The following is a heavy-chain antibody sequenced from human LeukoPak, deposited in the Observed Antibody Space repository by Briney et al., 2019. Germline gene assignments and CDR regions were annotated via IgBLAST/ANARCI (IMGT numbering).Heavy chain of an antibody. CDR3: ATNGYYCMDV. CDR1: GGSISSSTNW. CDR2: IYHSGGT. Sequence: MSSETLSLTCAVSGGSISSSTNWWSWVRQPPGKGLEWIGEIYHSGGTNYNPSLKSRITISVDKSQNQFSLKVNSLTAADTAVYYCATNGYYCMDVWGKGTTVTVSS. D-gene: IGHD2-8*01. J-gene: IGHJ6*03. V-gene: IGHV4-4*02.